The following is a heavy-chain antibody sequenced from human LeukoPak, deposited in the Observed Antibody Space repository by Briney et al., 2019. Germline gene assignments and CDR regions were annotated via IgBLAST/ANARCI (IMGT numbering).Heavy chain of an antibody. Sequence: SETLSLTCPVSGCSVSSGSYYWSWIRQPPGKGLEWIGYIYYSGSTNYNPSLKSRVTISVDTSKNQFSLKLSSVTAADTAVYYCARAGDYYYYGMDVWGQGTTVTVSS. J-gene: IGHJ6*02. CDR2: IYYSGST. CDR3: ARAGDYYYYGMDV. CDR1: GCSVSSGSYY. V-gene: IGHV4-61*01.